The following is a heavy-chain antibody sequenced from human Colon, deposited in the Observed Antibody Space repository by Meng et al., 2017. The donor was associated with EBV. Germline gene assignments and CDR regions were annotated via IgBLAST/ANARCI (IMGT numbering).Heavy chain of an antibody. CDR3: ARGPYCGGDCYWFDP. Sequence: ESVSCLAHPPQPLSLPCADSGDSLSSGDYSWSWIRQPPGQGLEWIGYIYHGGTTYNTSLKSRVTISVDNSKNQFSLRLTSVTAADTAVYYCARGPYCGGDCYWFDPWGQGTLVTVSS. V-gene: IGHV4-30-2*01. CDR2: IYHGGTT. D-gene: IGHD2-21*02. CDR1: GDSLSSGDYS. J-gene: IGHJ5*02.